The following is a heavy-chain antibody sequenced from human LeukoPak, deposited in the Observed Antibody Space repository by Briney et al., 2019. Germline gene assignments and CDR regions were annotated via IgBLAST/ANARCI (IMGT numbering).Heavy chain of an antibody. CDR3: ARGYTAFDY. Sequence: SETLSLTCAVYGGSFSDYFWNWIRQPPGKGLEWIGEINHSGSTNYNPSLKSRVTISVDTSKNQFSLKLSSVTAADTAVYYCARGYTAFDYWGQGTLVTVSS. CDR1: GGSFSDYF. V-gene: IGHV4-34*01. CDR2: INHSGST. J-gene: IGHJ4*02. D-gene: IGHD5-18*01.